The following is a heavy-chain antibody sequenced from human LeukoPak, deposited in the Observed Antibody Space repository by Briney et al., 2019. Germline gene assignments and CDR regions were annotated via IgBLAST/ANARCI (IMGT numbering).Heavy chain of an antibody. D-gene: IGHD6-19*01. J-gene: IGHJ4*02. CDR2: IIPIFGTA. Sequence: ASVKVSCKASGGTFSRYAISWVRQSPGQGLEWMGGIIPIFGTANYAQKFQGRVTITADESTSTAYMGLSSLRSEDTAVYYCARAVAGTFDYWGQGTLVTVSS. CDR3: ARAVAGTFDY. CDR1: GGTFSRYA. V-gene: IGHV1-69*13.